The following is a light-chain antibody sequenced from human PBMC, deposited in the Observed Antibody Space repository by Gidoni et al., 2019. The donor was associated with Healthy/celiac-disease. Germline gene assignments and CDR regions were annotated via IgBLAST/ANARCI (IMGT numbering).Light chain of an antibody. Sequence: DTQMTQSPSSLSASVGDRVTITCRASQSISSYLNWYQQKPGKAPKLLIYAASSLQSGVPSRFSGSGSGTDFALTISSLQPEDFATYYCQQSYSTPQFTFGPGTKLEIK. J-gene: IGKJ2*01. V-gene: IGKV1-39*01. CDR3: QQSYSTPQFT. CDR2: AAS. CDR1: QSISSY.